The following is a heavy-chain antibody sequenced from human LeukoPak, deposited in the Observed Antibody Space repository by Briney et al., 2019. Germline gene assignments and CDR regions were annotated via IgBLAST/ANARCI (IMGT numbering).Heavy chain of an antibody. CDR2: IKSDGST. CDR1: GFTVSTYW. Sequence: GGSLRLSCAASGFTVSTYWMHWVRQAPGKGLGWVSRIKSDGSTNYADSVKGRFTISRDNAKNTLSLQMNSLRPEDAGVYYCARAPSEIGGYYPEYFRHWGQGPLVTVSS. J-gene: IGHJ1*01. D-gene: IGHD3-3*01. CDR3: ARAPSEIGGYYPEYFRH. V-gene: IGHV3-74*01.